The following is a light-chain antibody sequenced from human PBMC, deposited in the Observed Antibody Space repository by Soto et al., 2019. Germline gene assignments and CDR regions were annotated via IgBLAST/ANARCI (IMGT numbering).Light chain of an antibody. CDR3: HQTYSSPGT. Sequence: DIHMIQSPSSLSASVGDRVMITCRASQSIDRYLSWYLEKPGKAPKLLIFGASSLQSGVPSRFSGSGSGTHFTLTISSLQPADFGSYYGHQTYSSPGTFGQGTKLEIK. CDR1: QSIDRY. CDR2: GAS. J-gene: IGKJ1*01. V-gene: IGKV1-39*01.